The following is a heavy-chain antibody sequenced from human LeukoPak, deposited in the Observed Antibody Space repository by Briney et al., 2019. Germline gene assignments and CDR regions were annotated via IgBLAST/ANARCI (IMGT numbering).Heavy chain of an antibody. CDR2: IYGSGST. CDR3: ARQTMLVGYANGLGFNY. Sequence: SETLSLTCNVTGASISSWYRSWIRQPPGKGLEWIGDIYGSGSTNYNPSLKSRVSMSADTSKNQISLNLKFVTAADTAVYYCARQTMLVGYANGLGFNYWGEGTLVTVSS. J-gene: IGHJ4*02. CDR1: GASISSWY. D-gene: IGHD2-2*01. V-gene: IGHV4-59*01.